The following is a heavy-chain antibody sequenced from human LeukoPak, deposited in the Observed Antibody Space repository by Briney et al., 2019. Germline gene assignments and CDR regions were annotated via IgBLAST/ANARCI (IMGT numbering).Heavy chain of an antibody. Sequence: GASVKVSCKGSGYTFISYGISWVRQAPGQGLEWMGWISAYNGNTNYAQSLQGRVTMTTDTSTSTAYMELRSLRSDDTAVYYCARVQAQRGYLVGATKWFDPWGQGTLVTVSS. CDR1: GYTFISYG. J-gene: IGHJ5*02. CDR3: ARVQAQRGYLVGATKWFDP. D-gene: IGHD1-26*01. V-gene: IGHV1-18*01. CDR2: ISAYNGNT.